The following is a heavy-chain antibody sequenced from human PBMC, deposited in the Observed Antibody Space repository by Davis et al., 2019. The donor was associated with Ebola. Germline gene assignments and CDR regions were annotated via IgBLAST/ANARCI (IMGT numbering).Heavy chain of an antibody. CDR3: ARGPGIAHPGWFDP. Sequence: SETLSLTCTLPGGSISSSSYYWGCIRQPPGKGLEWIGSIYYSGSTYYNPSLKSRVTISVDTSKNQFSLKLSSVTAADTAVYYCARGPGIAHPGWFDPWGQGTLVTVSS. D-gene: IGHD6-13*01. CDR1: GGSISSSSYY. V-gene: IGHV4-39*01. CDR2: IYYSGST. J-gene: IGHJ5*02.